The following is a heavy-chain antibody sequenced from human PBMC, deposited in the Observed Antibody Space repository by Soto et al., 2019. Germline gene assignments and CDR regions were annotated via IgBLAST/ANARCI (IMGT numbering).Heavy chain of an antibody. CDR1: GGSISTSNYF. CDR3: ARADSAYYYMDA. Sequence: QQQLQESGPGLVKPSETLSLTCTVSGGSISTSNYFWAWSRQPPGKGLEYIGYVYYNGAAYYNPSLKSRVTISVYTSSNQFSVKLSSVTAADMAIYYCARADSAYYYMDAWGKGTAVAVSS. J-gene: IGHJ6*03. CDR2: VYYNGAA. D-gene: IGHD3-22*01. V-gene: IGHV4-39*01.